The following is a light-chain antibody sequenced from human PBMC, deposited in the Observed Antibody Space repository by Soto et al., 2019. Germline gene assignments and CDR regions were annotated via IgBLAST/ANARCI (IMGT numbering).Light chain of an antibody. Sequence: EIVLTQFPHTLSVSPGERATLSCRASRSVSGNLACYQQRPGQAPRLLIYGASTRATGIPARFSGSGSGTEFTLTINSLQSEDFAVYFCQHYNNWPFTFGGGTKVEIK. CDR1: RSVSGN. V-gene: IGKV3-15*01. CDR2: GAS. J-gene: IGKJ4*01. CDR3: QHYNNWPFT.